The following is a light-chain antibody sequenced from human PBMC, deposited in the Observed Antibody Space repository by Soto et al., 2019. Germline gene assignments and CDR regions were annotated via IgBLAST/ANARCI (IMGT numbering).Light chain of an antibody. J-gene: IGKJ5*01. CDR1: QNISRS. CDR3: QQYTVWLIT. Sequence: EIVMTLSPVTLSVSPEERATLSCRASQNISRSLAWYQQKPGQGPSLLIYGTSTRATAVPDRFSGSGSGTDFTLTITSLQSDDFAVYFCQQYTVWLITFGQGTRLEI. V-gene: IGKV3-15*01. CDR2: GTS.